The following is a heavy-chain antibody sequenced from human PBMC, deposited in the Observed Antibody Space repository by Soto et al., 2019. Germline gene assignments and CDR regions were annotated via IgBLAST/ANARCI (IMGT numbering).Heavy chain of an antibody. D-gene: IGHD3-22*01. J-gene: IGHJ4*02. CDR1: GFTFSSYW. V-gene: IGHV3-74*01. CDR2: IKSDGSGA. Sequence: EVQLVESGGDLVQPGGSLRLSCAASGFTFSSYWMHWVRQAPGKGLVWVSRIKSDGSGAIYADSVKGRFTVSRDNAKNKLYLLMNRLSTEDTAVYYFARGDGDYPDGNGYLGRHWGQGPRVTVSS. CDR3: ARGDGDYPDGNGYLGRH.